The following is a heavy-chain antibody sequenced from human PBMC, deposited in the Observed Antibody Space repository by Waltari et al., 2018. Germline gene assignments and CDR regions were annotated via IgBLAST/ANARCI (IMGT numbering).Heavy chain of an antibody. D-gene: IGHD2-2*01. CDR2: IYYSGST. J-gene: IGHJ4*02. Sequence: QVQLQESGPGLVKPSETLSLTCTVSGGSISSHYWSWIRQPPGKGLEWIGYIYYSGSTNYNPSLKSRVTISVDTSKNQFSLKLSSVTAADTAVYYCARHERRSTSCYYYWGQGTLVTVSS. V-gene: IGHV4-59*08. CDR1: GGSISSHY. CDR3: ARHERRSTSCYYY.